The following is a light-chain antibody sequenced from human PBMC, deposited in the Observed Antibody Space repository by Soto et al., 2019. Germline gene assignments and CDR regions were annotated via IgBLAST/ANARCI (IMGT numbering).Light chain of an antibody. CDR3: SSFKSRDTLV. J-gene: IGLJ3*02. Sequence: QSALTQPASVSGSPGQSITISCTGTSSDIGGYDFVSWYQQHPAKAPRLIISAVTNRPSGVSNRFSGSKSGNTASLTISGLQVEDEADYFGSSFKSRDTLVFVGGTKLTVL. CDR2: AVT. CDR1: SSDIGGYDF. V-gene: IGLV2-14*01.